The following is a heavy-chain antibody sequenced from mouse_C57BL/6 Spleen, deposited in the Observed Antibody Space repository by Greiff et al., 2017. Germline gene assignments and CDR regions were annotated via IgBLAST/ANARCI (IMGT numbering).Heavy chain of an antibody. Sequence: QVQLQQSGPELVKPGASVKISCKASGYAFSSSWMNWVKQRPGKGLEWIGRIYPGDGDTNYNGKFKGKATLTADKSSSTAYMQLSSLTSEDSAVYFCALITTVVGENYWGQGTTLTVSS. D-gene: IGHD1-1*01. CDR2: IYPGDGDT. CDR1: GYAFSSSW. V-gene: IGHV1-82*01. J-gene: IGHJ2*01. CDR3: ALITTVVGENY.